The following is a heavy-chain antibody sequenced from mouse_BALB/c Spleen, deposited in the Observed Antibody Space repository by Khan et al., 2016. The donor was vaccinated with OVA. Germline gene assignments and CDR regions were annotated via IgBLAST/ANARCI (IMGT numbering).Heavy chain of an antibody. CDR2: IKPTTGYT. CDR3: EREKIDY. J-gene: IGHJ2*01. CDR1: GYTFTSYW. V-gene: IGHV1-7*01. Sequence: QVQLKQSGAELAKPAASVKMSCKASGYTFTSYWTHWIKQRPGQGLEWIGNIKPTTGYTDYNQKFKNKSTLTADKSSSALYKPLTSLTSDDSAVYCCEREKIDYWGQGTTLTVSS.